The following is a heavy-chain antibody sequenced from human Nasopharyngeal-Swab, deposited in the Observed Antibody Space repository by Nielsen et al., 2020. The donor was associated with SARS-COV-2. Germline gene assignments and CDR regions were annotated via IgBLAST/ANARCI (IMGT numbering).Heavy chain of an antibody. J-gene: IGHJ4*02. Sequence: GESLKISCAASGFTFDDYGMSWVRQAPGKGLEWVSGINWNGGSTGYADSVKGRFTISRDNAKNSLYLQMNSLRDEDTAVYYCARTDVGAAGYYFDYWGQGTLVTVSS. V-gene: IGHV3-20*04. CDR3: ARTDVGAAGYYFDY. CDR2: INWNGGST. D-gene: IGHD1-26*01. CDR1: GFTFDDYG.